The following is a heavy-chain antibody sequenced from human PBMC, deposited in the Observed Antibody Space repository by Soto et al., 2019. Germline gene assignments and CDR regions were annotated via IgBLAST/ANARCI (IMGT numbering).Heavy chain of an antibody. Sequence: GGSLRLSCEGSGFIFRAYCMTWVRQAPGRGLEWVANINQHGSETYYVDSVKGRFTVSRDNAKNSLYLQMNNLRAEDAAVYYCERDRDYDSGTHSFISRWGQGTLVTVSS. CDR2: INQHGSET. V-gene: IGHV3-7*04. CDR3: ERDRDYDSGTHSFISR. CDR1: GFIFRAYC. D-gene: IGHD3-10*01. J-gene: IGHJ4*02.